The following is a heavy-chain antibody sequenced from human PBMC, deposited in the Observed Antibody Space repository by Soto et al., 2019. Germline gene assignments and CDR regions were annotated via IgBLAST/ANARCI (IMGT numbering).Heavy chain of an antibody. CDR3: ARDQILDKNLIAARSPFDY. Sequence: GGSLRLSCAASGFTFSSYSMNWVRQAPGKGLEWVSSISSSSSYIYYADSVKGRFTISRDNAKSSLYLQMNSLRAEDTAVYYCARDQILDKNLIAARSPFDYCGQGTLVPVSS. J-gene: IGHJ4*02. V-gene: IGHV3-21*01. CDR1: GFTFSSYS. D-gene: IGHD6-6*01. CDR2: ISSSSSYI.